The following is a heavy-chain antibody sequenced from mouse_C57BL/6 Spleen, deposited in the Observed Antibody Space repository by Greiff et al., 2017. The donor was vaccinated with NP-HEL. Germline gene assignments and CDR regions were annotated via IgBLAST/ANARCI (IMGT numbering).Heavy chain of an antibody. CDR3: ARVLLTTVVATGDYFDY. J-gene: IGHJ2*01. V-gene: IGHV3-6*01. Sequence: VQLQQSGPGLVKPSQSLSLTCSVTGYSITSGYYWNWIRQFPGNKLEWMGYISYDGSNNYNPSLKNRISITRDTSKNQFFLKLNSVTTEDTATYYCARVLLTTVVATGDYFDYWGQGTTLTVSS. CDR2: ISYDGSN. D-gene: IGHD1-1*01. CDR1: GYSITSGYY.